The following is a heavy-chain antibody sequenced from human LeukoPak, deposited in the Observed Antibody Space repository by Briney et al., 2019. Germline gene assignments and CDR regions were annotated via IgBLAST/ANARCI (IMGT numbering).Heavy chain of an antibody. D-gene: IGHD5-12*01. J-gene: IGHJ4*02. CDR3: ARGAGMATIPFDY. CDR1: GFTFSSYW. CDR2: IKQDGSEK. V-gene: IGHV3-7*01. Sequence: GGSLRLSCVASGFTFSSYWMTWVRQAPGKGLEWVANIKQDGSEKYYVDSVKGRFTISRDNAKNSLYLQMNSLRAEDTAVYYCARGAGMATIPFDYWGQGTLVTVSS.